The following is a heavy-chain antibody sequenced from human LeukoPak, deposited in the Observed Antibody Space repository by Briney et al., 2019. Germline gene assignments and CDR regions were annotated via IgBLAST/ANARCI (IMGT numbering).Heavy chain of an antibody. V-gene: IGHV3-53*04. CDR1: GFTVSSSY. CDR3: ASSPDTSGYYRHFDY. Sequence: PGGSLRLSCAASGFTVSSSYMSWVRQAPGKGLERVSVIYSGGSTYYADSVKGRFTISRHNSKNTLYLQVNSLRAEDTAVYYCASSPDTSGYYRHFDYWGQGTLVTVSS. J-gene: IGHJ4*02. CDR2: IYSGGST. D-gene: IGHD3-22*01.